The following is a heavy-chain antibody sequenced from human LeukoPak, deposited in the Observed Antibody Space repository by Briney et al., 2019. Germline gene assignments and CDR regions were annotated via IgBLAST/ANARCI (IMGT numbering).Heavy chain of an antibody. V-gene: IGHV1-24*01. CDR2: FDVEGGET. CDR1: GYTLTELS. J-gene: IGHJ4*02. Sequence: ASVKVSCKVSGYTLTELSMHWVRQAPGKGLEWMGGFDVEGGETIYAQKFQGRVTMTEDTSTDTAYMKLSSLRSEDTAEYYCSTEGFGDYVQTRPPFDYWGQGTLVTVSS. CDR3: STEGFGDYVQTRPPFDY. D-gene: IGHD4-17*01.